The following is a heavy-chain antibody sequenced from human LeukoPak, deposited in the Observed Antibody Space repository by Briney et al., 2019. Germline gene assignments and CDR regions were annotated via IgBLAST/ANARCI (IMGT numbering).Heavy chain of an antibody. Sequence: GGSLRLSCAASGFTFSNHWMSWVRQVPGKGLQWVANIKQDGSSIYYVDSVRGRFTISRDNARNSLYLQMNSLRAEDTAVYYCVRDVDYWGQGTLVTVSS. CDR1: GFTFSNHW. CDR2: IKQDGSSI. CDR3: VRDVDY. V-gene: IGHV3-7*01. J-gene: IGHJ4*02.